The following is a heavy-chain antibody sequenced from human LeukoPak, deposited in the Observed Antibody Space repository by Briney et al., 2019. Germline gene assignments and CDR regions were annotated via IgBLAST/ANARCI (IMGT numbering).Heavy chain of an antibody. CDR2: ISSNGGST. V-gene: IGHV3-64D*06. Sequence: GGSLRLSCSASGFTFSSYAMHWVRQAPGKGLEYVSAISSNGGSTYYADSVKGRFAISRDNSKNALYLQMSSLRAEDTAVYYCVKEWYSGYVFDYWGQGTLVTVSS. CDR1: GFTFSSYA. D-gene: IGHD5-12*01. CDR3: VKEWYSGYVFDY. J-gene: IGHJ4*02.